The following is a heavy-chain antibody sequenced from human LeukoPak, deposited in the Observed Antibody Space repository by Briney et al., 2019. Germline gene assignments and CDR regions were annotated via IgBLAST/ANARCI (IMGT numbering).Heavy chain of an antibody. CDR3: ARHQGVVVDPFDY. CDR2: IYYSGST. V-gene: IGHV4-39*01. J-gene: IGHJ4*02. CDR1: GGSISSSSYY. D-gene: IGHD3-22*01. Sequence: PSETLSLTCTVSGGSISSSSYYWGWIRQPPGKGLEWIGSIYYSGSTYYNPSLKSRVTISVDTTKNQFSLKLSSVTAVDTAVYYCARHQGVVVDPFDYWGQGTLVTVSS.